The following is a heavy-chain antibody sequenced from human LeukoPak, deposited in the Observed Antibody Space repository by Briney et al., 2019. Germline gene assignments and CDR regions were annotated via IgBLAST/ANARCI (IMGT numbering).Heavy chain of an antibody. D-gene: IGHD1-26*01. CDR2: INPSGGST. V-gene: IGHV1-46*01. Sequence: ASVKVSCKASGYTFTSCYMHWVRQAPGQGLEWMGIINPSGGSTSYAQKFQGRVTMTRDTSTSTVYMELSSLRSEDTAVYYCARWQSGTTDPVYSGSYHPFDYWGQGTLVTVSS. J-gene: IGHJ4*02. CDR3: ARWQSGTTDPVYSGSYHPFDY. CDR1: GYTFTSCY.